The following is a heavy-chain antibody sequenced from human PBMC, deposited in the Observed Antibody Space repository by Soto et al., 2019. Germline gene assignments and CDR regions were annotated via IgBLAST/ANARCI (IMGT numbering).Heavy chain of an antibody. CDR1: GFTFSSYW. CDR3: AKDSRRGSSYYYYYYMDV. V-gene: IGHV3-9*01. CDR2: ISWNSGSI. D-gene: IGHD6-6*01. J-gene: IGHJ6*03. Sequence: GGSLRLSCAASGFTFSSYWMSWVRQAPGKGLEWVSGISWNSGSIGYADSVKGRFTISRDNAKNSLYLQMNSLRAEDTALYCCAKDSRRGSSYYYYYYMDVWGKGTTVTVSS.